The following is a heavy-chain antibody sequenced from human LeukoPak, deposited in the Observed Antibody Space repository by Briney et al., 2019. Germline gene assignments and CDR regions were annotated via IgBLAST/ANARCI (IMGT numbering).Heavy chain of an antibody. CDR1: GFTFTDYY. CDR2: ISSTGSTT. D-gene: IGHD4-17*01. Sequence: PGGSLRLSCAASGFTFTDYYMSWIRQAPGKGLQWISYISSTGSTTYYADSVKGRFTISRDNAENSLFLQINSLRADDTAVYYCARGGRGFYGDYSGGYYFDYWGQGTLVTVSS. V-gene: IGHV3-11*01. CDR3: ARGGRGFYGDYSGGYYFDY. J-gene: IGHJ4*02.